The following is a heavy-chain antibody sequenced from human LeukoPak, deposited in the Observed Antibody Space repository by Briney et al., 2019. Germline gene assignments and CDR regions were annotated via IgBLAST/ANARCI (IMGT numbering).Heavy chain of an antibody. CDR1: GLNFCSYW. CDR2: INGAGRIL. J-gene: IGHJ4*02. V-gene: IGHV3-74*01. Sequence: GSLSLSCAASGLNFCSYWMHWVRQSRGMALVWVSRINGAGRILRYADSVKGRVTISRDNAKNTLYLQINNLRVEYTAVYYCARGCDYKYDYWCRRTLVIVS. D-gene: IGHD4-11*01. CDR3: ARGCDYKYDY.